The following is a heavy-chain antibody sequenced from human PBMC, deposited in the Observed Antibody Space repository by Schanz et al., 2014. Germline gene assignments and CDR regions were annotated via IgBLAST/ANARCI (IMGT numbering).Heavy chain of an antibody. CDR2: IKSDGSST. D-gene: IGHD4-17*01. CDR1: GFGFSSYS. Sequence: EMQLLESGGGLIQPGGSLRLSCAASGFGFSSYSMNWVRQAPGKGLVWVSRIKSDGSSTSYADSVKGRFTISRDNAKNTLYLQMNTLRAEDTAVYYCARKMKLGVYGGKGHDSLDIWGQGTMVTVSS. CDR3: ARKMKLGVYGGKGHDSLDI. V-gene: IGHV3-74*02. J-gene: IGHJ3*02.